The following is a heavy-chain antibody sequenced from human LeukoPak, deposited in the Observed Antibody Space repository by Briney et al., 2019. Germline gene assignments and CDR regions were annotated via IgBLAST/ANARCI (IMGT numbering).Heavy chain of an antibody. D-gene: IGHD2-21*01. V-gene: IGHV3-11*04. CDR1: GFTFSDYY. CDR3: AKASVMIGYYYYMDV. CDR2: INNSGSTI. Sequence: PGGSLRLSCAASGFTFSDYYMSWIRQAPGKGLEWVSYINNSGSTIYYADSVKGRFTISRDNSKNTLYLQMNSLRAEDTAVYYCAKASVMIGYYYYMDVWGRGTTVTVSS. J-gene: IGHJ6*03.